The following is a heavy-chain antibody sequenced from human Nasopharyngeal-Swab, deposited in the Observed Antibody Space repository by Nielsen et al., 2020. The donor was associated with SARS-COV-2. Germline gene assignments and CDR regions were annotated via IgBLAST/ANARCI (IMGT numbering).Heavy chain of an antibody. CDR1: GGTFSSYA. Sequence: SVQVSCKASGGTFSSYAISWVRQAPGQGLEWMGGIIPIFGTANYAQKFQGRVTITAHESTSTAYMELSSLRSEDTDVYYCARGGFPALVDYWGQGTLVTVSS. J-gene: IGHJ4*02. CDR3: ARGGFPALVDY. V-gene: IGHV1-69*13. CDR2: IIPIFGTA. D-gene: IGHD6-6*01.